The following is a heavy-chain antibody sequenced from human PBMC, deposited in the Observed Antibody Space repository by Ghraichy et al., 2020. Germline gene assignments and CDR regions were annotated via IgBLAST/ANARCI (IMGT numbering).Heavy chain of an antibody. V-gene: IGHV3-33*01. CDR3: ARCIAAARSDAFDT. Sequence: GGSLRLSCAASGFTFSSYGMHWVRQAPGKGLEWVAVIWYDGSNKYYADSVKGRFTISRDNSKNTLYLQMNSLRAEDTAVYYCARCIAAARSDAFDTWGQGTMVTVSS. CDR2: IWYDGSNK. D-gene: IGHD6-13*01. J-gene: IGHJ3*02. CDR1: GFTFSSYG.